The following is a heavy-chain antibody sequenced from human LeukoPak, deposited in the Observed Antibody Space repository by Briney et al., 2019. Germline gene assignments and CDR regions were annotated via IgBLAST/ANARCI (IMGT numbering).Heavy chain of an antibody. Sequence: SETLSLTCTVSGGSISSDDYYWTWIRQPPGKGLEWIGSIYYSGSTYYNPSLKSRVTISVDTSKNQFSLKLSSVTAADTAVYYCATNDAQWLRQPHGDYWGQGTLVTVSS. CDR2: IYYSGST. CDR1: GGSISSDDYY. D-gene: IGHD5-12*01. V-gene: IGHV4-39*01. J-gene: IGHJ4*02. CDR3: ATNDAQWLRQPHGDY.